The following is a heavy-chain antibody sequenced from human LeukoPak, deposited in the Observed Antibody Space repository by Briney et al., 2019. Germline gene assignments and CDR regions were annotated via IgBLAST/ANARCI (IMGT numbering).Heavy chain of an antibody. CDR2: ISYDGSNK. CDR3: AKDIYRPTGKWFGVPGDY. V-gene: IGHV3-30*04. D-gene: IGHD3-10*01. Sequence: PGRSLRLSCAASGFTFSSYAMHWVRQAPGKGLEWVAVISYDGSNKYYADSVKGRFTISRDNSKNTLYLQMNSLRAEDTAVYYCAKDIYRPTGKWFGVPGDYWGQGTLVTVSS. J-gene: IGHJ4*02. CDR1: GFTFSSYA.